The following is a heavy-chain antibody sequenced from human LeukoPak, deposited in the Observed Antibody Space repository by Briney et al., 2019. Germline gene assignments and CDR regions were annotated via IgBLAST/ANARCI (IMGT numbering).Heavy chain of an antibody. Sequence: GASVKVSCKASGYTFTSYYMHWVRQAPGQGLEWMGIINPSGGSTSYAQKFQGRVTMTRNNSISTAYMELTSLRSEDTAVYYCGRPLQRGSWTQRALDYWGQGTLVTVSS. CDR2: INPSGGST. CDR3: GRPLQRGSWTQRALDY. D-gene: IGHD3-10*01. CDR1: GYTFTSYY. V-gene: IGHV1-46*01. J-gene: IGHJ4*02.